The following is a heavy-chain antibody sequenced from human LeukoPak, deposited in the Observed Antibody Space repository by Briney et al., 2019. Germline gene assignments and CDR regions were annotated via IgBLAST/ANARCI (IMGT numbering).Heavy chain of an antibody. J-gene: IGHJ5*02. V-gene: IGHV1-69*02. CDR3: ARGSSSWDWFDP. CDR1: GGTFSSYT. CDR2: IIPILGIA. D-gene: IGHD6-13*01. Sequence: ASVEVSCKASGGTFSSYTISWVRQAPGQGLEWMGRIIPILGIANYAQKFQGRVTITADKSTSTAYMELSSLRSEDTAVYYCARGSSSWDWFDPWGQGTLVTVSS.